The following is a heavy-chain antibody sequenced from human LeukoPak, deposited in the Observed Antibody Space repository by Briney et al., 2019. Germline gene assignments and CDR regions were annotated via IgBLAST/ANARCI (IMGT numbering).Heavy chain of an antibody. CDR2: IFYTGST. D-gene: IGHD2-15*01. V-gene: IGHV4-31*03. CDR3: ARVRENCSGGSCYYGMDV. J-gene: IGHJ6*02. CDR1: GGSIRSATYY. Sequence: PSETLSLTCTVSGGSIRSATYYWTWIRQRPGKGLEWIGYIFYTGSTNYNPSLMSRVTTSVDTSKNLFSLKLSSVSAADTAIYYCARVRENCSGGSCYYGMDVWGQGTTVTVSS.